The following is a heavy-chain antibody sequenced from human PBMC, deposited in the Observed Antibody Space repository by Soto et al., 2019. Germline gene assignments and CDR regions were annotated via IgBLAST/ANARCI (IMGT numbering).Heavy chain of an antibody. D-gene: IGHD3-3*01. CDR2: MYYSGST. Sequence: SETLSLTWTVSGGSVSSGIYYWSWIRQPPGKVLEWIGYMYYSGSTNYNPSLKSRVTISLDTSKNQFSLKLSSVTAADTAVYFCARTRDFWSGNDAFDIWGQGTMVTVPS. J-gene: IGHJ3*02. CDR3: ARTRDFWSGNDAFDI. CDR1: GGSVSSGIYY. V-gene: IGHV4-61*01.